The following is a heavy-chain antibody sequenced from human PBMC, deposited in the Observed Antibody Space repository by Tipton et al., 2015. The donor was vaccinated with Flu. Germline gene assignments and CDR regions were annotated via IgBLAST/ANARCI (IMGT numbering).Heavy chain of an antibody. J-gene: IGHJ4*02. Sequence: TLSLTCTVSGGSISSYYWSWIRQPPGKGLEWIGYVYYSGNTNYNPSLKSRGTISVDTSKNQIYLKLRSMTDADAAVYYCSRHPGRGATTGSSFDYRGQGPLVTVSS. CDR2: VYYSGNT. CDR1: GGSISSYY. V-gene: IGHV4-59*08. D-gene: IGHD5-12*01. CDR3: SRHPGRGATTGSSFDY.